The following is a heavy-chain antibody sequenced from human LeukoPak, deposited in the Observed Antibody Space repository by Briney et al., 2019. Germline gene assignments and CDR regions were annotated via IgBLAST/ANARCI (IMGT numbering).Heavy chain of an antibody. CDR3: AKTPSYDFLTGPPFDY. D-gene: IGHD3-9*01. CDR1: GFTFSSYA. CDR2: ISGSGGST. J-gene: IGHJ4*02. Sequence: PGGSLRLSCAASGFTFSSYAISWVCQAPGKGLEWASVISGSGGSTVYADSVKGRFTISRDNSKNTLYLQMNSLRAEDSAVYYCAKTPSYDFLTGPPFDYWGQGTLVTVSS. V-gene: IGHV3-23*01.